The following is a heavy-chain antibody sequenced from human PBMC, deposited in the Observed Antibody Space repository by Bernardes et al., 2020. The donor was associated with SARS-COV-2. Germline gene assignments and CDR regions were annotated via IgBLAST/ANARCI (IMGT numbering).Heavy chain of an antibody. D-gene: IGHD2-15*01. J-gene: IGHJ6*02. CDR1: GFTFSSYG. CDR3: ARDLVRWYYGMDV. V-gene: IGHV3-33*01. Sequence: GGSLRLSCVASGFTFSSYGTHWVRQAPGKGLEWVAVIWYDGSNKYYADSVKGRCTISRDNSKNTLYLQMNSLRAEDTAVYYCARDLVRWYYGMDVWGQGTTITV. CDR2: IWYDGSNK.